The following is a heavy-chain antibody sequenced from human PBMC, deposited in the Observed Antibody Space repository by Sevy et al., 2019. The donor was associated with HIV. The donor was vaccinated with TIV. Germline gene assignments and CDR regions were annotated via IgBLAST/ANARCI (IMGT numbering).Heavy chain of an antibody. D-gene: IGHD6-19*01. V-gene: IGHV1-69*13. Sequence: SVKVSCKASGGIFKTYGFSWVRQAPGQGPEWVGGIIPILGTTNYAQTFQDRVTISADEYTKTVHMELRNLRSEDTGVYYCARGGGNGWYYFDYWGQETLVTVSS. CDR2: IIPILGTT. J-gene: IGHJ4*02. CDR1: GGIFKTYG. CDR3: ARGGGNGWYYFDY.